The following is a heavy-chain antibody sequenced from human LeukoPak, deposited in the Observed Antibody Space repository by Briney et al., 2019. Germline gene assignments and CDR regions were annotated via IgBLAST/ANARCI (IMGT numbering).Heavy chain of an antibody. Sequence: SETLSLTCTVSGGSISSSSYYWGWIRQPPGKGLEWIGSIYYSGSTYYNPSLKSRVTISVDTSKNQFSLKLSSVTAADTAVYYCARGSLLPRFGYWGQGTLVTVSS. V-gene: IGHV4-39*07. D-gene: IGHD2-15*01. CDR2: IYYSGST. CDR3: ARGSLLPRFGY. J-gene: IGHJ4*02. CDR1: GGSISSSSYY.